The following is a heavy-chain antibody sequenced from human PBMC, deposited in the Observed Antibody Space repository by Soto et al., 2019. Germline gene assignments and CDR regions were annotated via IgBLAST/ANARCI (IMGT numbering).Heavy chain of an antibody. J-gene: IGHJ4*02. D-gene: IGHD4-17*01. CDR2: INHSGST. CDR3: AKVSSTVTSYYFDY. V-gene: IGHV4-34*01. Sequence: SETLSLTCAVYGGSFSGYYWSWIRQPPGKGLEWIGEINHSGSTNYNPSLKSRVTISVDTSKNQFSLKLSSVTAADTAVYYCAKVSSTVTSYYFDYWGQGTLVTVSS. CDR1: GGSFSGYY.